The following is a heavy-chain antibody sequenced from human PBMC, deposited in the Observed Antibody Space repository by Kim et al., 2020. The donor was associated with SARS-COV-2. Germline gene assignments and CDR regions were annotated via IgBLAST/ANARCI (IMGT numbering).Heavy chain of an antibody. V-gene: IGHV3-23*01. CDR1: GFTFSSYA. CDR3: GRENSSSGYDAFDI. CDR2: ISSSGGST. Sequence: GGSLRLSCAASGFTFSSYARSWVRQAPGKGLEWVSAISSSGGSTYYADSVKGRFTISRDNSKNTRYLQMNNLRAEDTAVYYCGRENSSSGYDAFDIWGQGTMVTVSS. D-gene: IGHD3-22*01. J-gene: IGHJ3*02.